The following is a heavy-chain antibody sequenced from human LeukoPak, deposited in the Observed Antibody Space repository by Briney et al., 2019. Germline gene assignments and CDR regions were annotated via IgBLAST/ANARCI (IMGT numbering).Heavy chain of an antibody. CDR3: ARAAYSGSYHSDY. Sequence: SETLSHTCTVSGGSVNSGSYYWNWIRQPPGKGLEWIGYIYYSGSTNYNPSLKSRVTISVDTSKNQFSLKLSSVTAADTAVYYCARAAYSGSYHSDYWGQGTLVTVSS. CDR2: IYYSGST. J-gene: IGHJ4*02. CDR1: GGSVNSGSYY. D-gene: IGHD1-26*01. V-gene: IGHV4-61*01.